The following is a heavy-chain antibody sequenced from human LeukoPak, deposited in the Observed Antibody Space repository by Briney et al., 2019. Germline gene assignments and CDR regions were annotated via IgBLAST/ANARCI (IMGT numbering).Heavy chain of an antibody. J-gene: IGHJ6*03. D-gene: IGHD1-26*01. CDR2: IKGDGSEK. Sequence: PGGSLRLSCAASGFTFSDYWMTWVRQAPGKGLEWVANIKGDGSEKYYVDSVKGRFTISRDNAKNSLYLQMNSLRAEDTAVYYCARDPYSGSYGNYYYYFMDVWGKGTTVTISS. CDR1: GFTFSDYW. V-gene: IGHV3-7*01. CDR3: ARDPYSGSYGNYYYYFMDV.